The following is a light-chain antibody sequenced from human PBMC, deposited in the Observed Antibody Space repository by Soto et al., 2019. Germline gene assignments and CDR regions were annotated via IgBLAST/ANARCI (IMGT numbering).Light chain of an antibody. V-gene: IGLV2-8*01. CDR2: EVS. CDR1: SSDVGGYND. Sequence: QSALTQPPSASGSPGQSVTISCTGTSSDVGGYNDVSWYQQHPGKAPKLMIYEVSKRPSGVPDRFSASKSAFTASLTISGLQAEDKAHYYCSSYTTSYFYVFGPGTKVTVL. CDR3: SSYTTSYFYV. J-gene: IGLJ1*01.